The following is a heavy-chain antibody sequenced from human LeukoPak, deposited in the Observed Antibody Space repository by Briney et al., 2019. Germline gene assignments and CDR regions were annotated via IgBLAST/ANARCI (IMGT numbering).Heavy chain of an antibody. D-gene: IGHD6-13*01. J-gene: IGHJ4*02. CDR3: ARSGGGSSSWEIDY. CDR1: GYTFTGYY. V-gene: IGHV1-2*02. CDR2: INPNSGGT. Sequence: GASVKVSCKASGYTFTGYYMHWVRQAPGQGLEWMGWINPNSGGTNYAQKFQGRVTMTRDTSISTAYLELSRLRSDDMAVCYCARSGGGSSSWEIDYWGQGTLVTVSS.